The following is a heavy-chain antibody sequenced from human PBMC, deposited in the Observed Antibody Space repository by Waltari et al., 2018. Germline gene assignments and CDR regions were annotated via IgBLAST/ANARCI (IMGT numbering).Heavy chain of an antibody. CDR2: FSYNGKT. D-gene: IGHD3-16*01. Sequence: QLQMEESGPGLVRPSETLSLTCAVSGGSITTITYFWGWIRQPPGKGLEWIGSFSYNGKTYYNPSLKRRGAISGDTSKNQISLLLSSVTAADTAVYYGARGLGAIYWGHGTLVTVSS. V-gene: IGHV4-39*07. CDR1: GGSITTITYF. J-gene: IGHJ4*01. CDR3: ARGLGAIY.